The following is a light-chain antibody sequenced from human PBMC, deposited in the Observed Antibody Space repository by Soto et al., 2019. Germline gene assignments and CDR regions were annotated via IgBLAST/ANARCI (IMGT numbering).Light chain of an antibody. CDR2: SNY. Sequence: QSVLTQPPSASGTPGQRVTISCSGSSSNIESNNVTWYQQHPGTAPKLVIYSNYDRPSGVPDRFSGSTSGTSASLVIRGLQAEDEADYYCAAWDDILNGYVFGGGTKLTVL. CDR3: AAWDDILNGYV. J-gene: IGLJ1*01. CDR1: SSNIESNN. V-gene: IGLV1-44*01.